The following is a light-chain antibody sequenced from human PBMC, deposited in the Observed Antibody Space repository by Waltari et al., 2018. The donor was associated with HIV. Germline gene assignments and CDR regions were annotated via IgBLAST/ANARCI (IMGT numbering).Light chain of an antibody. CDR3: ATWDDSLSALWV. V-gene: IGLV1-47*01. J-gene: IGLJ3*02. CDR2: RNN. CDR1: SSNIGSNY. Sequence: QSVLTQPPSASGTPGQRVTISCSGNSSNIGSNYVYWYQQLPGTTPRLLIFRNNQIPSGVPYLFSGSKSGTSASLAISGLRSEDEADYFCATWDDSLSALWVFGGGTKLTVL.